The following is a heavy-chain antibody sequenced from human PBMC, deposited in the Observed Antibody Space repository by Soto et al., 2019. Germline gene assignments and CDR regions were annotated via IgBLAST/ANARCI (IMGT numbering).Heavy chain of an antibody. CDR1: GYTFTSYG. Sequence: ASVKVSCKASGYTFTSYGISWVRQAPGQGLEWMGWISAYNGNTNYAQKLQGRVAMTTDTSTSTAYMELRSLRSDDTAVYYCARGRSYGPRSASDAFDIWGQGTMVTVSS. CDR2: ISAYNGNT. V-gene: IGHV1-18*01. D-gene: IGHD5-18*01. J-gene: IGHJ3*02. CDR3: ARGRSYGPRSASDAFDI.